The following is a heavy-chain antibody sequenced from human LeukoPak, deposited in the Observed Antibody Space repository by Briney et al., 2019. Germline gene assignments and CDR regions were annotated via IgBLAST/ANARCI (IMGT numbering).Heavy chain of an antibody. D-gene: IGHD3-22*01. CDR1: GFTFSSYS. CDR2: ISSSSSYI. Sequence: PGGSLRLSCAASGFTFSSYSMNWVRQAPGKGLEWVSSISSSSSYIYYADSVKGRFTISRDNAKNSLYLQMNSLRAEDTAVYYCASFFYYGSSGYTITAAYYFDYWGQGTLVTVSS. J-gene: IGHJ4*02. V-gene: IGHV3-21*01. CDR3: ASFFYYGSSGYTITAAYYFDY.